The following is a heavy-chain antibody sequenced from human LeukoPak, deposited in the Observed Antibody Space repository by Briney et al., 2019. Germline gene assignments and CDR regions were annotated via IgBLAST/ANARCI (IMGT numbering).Heavy chain of an antibody. CDR1: GYTFTGYY. CDR3: ARPARGFSTDWLEYFQH. D-gene: IGHD6-19*01. V-gene: IGHV1-2*02. J-gene: IGHJ1*01. CDR2: INPHSGGT. Sequence: ASVKVSCKASGYTFTGYYMHWVRQAPGQGLEWMGWINPHSGGTNYAQKFQGRVTMTRDTSISTAYMELSSLRFEDTAVYYCARPARGFSTDWLEYFQHWGQGTLVTVSS.